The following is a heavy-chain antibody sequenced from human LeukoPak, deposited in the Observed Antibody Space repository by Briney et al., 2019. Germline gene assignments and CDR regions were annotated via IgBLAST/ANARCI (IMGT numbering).Heavy chain of an antibody. Sequence: GGSLRLSCAASGFTFSTFWMHWVRQAPGKGLVWVSRINTDGSTTSYADSVKGRFTISRDNSKNTLYLQMNSLRAEDTAVYYCAKVAADYFDYWGQGTLVTVSS. CDR3: AKVAADYFDY. J-gene: IGHJ4*02. V-gene: IGHV3-74*01. CDR1: GFTFSTFW. D-gene: IGHD6-13*01. CDR2: INTDGSTT.